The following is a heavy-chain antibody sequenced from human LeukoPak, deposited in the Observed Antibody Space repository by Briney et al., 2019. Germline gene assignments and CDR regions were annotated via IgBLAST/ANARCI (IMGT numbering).Heavy chain of an antibody. J-gene: IGHJ6*03. CDR2: IYYGGNT. V-gene: IGHV4-59*01. CDR3: ARGGSYYYYYYMDV. CDR1: GGSIGSYY. Sequence: SETLSLTCTVSGGSIGSYYWSWIRQPPGKGLEWIGYIYYGGNTDHNPSLKSRVSISVDTSKNQFSLKLSSVTAADTAVYYCARGGSYYYYYYMDVWGKGTTVTISS.